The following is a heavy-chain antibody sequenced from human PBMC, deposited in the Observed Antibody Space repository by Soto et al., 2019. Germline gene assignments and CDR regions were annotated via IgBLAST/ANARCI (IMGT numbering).Heavy chain of an antibody. D-gene: IGHD2-8*01. CDR2: INPKSGGT. V-gene: IGHV1-2*04. Sequence: ASVKVSCTASGYSLTDYHIHWVRQATGQGLEWLGRINPKSGGTSTAQKFQGWVTMTTDTSISTASMELTRLTSDDTAIYYCARGDSTDCSNGVCSFFYNHDMDVWGQGTTVTVSS. CDR3: ARGDSTDCSNGVCSFFYNHDMDV. CDR1: GYSLTDYH. J-gene: IGHJ6*02.